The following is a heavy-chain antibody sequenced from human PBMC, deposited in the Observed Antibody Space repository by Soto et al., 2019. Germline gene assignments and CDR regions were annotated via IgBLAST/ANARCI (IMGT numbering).Heavy chain of an antibody. J-gene: IGHJ4*02. CDR2: INPSGGST. CDR3: ARAPGYCSSTSCPTKKYYFDY. Sequence: QVQLVQSGAEVKKPGASVKVSCKASGYTFTSYYMHWVRQAPGQGLEWMGIINPSGGSTSYAQKFQGRVTMTRDTSTSTVYMELSSLRSEDTAVYYCARAPGYCSSTSCPTKKYYFDYWGQGTLVTVSS. CDR1: GYTFTSYY. D-gene: IGHD2-2*01. V-gene: IGHV1-46*03.